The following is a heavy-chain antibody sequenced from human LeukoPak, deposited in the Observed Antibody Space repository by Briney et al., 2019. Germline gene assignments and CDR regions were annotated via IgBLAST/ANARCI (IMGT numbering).Heavy chain of an antibody. V-gene: IGHV4-38-2*01. CDR3: ARAAVRYFPHWLTY. CDR1: GYSISSGYY. J-gene: IGHJ4*02. CDR2: IYHSGST. Sequence: SETLSLTCGVSGYSISSGYYWGWIRQPPGKGLEWIGSIYHSGSTYYNPSLKSRVTISVDTSKNQFSLKLSSVTAADTAVYYCARAAVRYFPHWLTYWGQGTLVTVSS. D-gene: IGHD3-9*01.